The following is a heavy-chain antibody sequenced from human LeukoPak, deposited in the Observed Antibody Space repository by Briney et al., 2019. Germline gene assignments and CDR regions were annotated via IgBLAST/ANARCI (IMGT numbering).Heavy chain of an antibody. V-gene: IGHV4-34*01. D-gene: IGHD6-19*01. CDR2: INHSGST. CDR3: AHSLRIPVAS. CDR1: GGSFSGYY. Sequence: KASETLSLTCGVYGGSFSGYYWSWIRQPPGKGLEWIGEINHSGSTNYNPSLKSRVTISVDTSKNQFSLKLNSVTAADTAVYYCAHSLRIPVASWGQGTLVTVSS. J-gene: IGHJ5*02.